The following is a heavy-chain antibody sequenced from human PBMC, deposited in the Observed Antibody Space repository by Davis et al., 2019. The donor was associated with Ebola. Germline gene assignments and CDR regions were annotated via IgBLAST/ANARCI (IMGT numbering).Heavy chain of an antibody. Sequence: GGSLRLSCAASGFTFRQYAIHWVRQAPGKGLEWVAFISYDGGNKDYADSVKGRFTISRDNSKNTLDLQMNSLRAEDTAIYFCAKTINSTGGGWALDYWGRGTLVTVSS. CDR2: ISYDGGNK. CDR1: GFTFRQYA. D-gene: IGHD6-25*01. J-gene: IGHJ4*02. CDR3: AKTINSTGGGWALDY. V-gene: IGHV3-30-3*02.